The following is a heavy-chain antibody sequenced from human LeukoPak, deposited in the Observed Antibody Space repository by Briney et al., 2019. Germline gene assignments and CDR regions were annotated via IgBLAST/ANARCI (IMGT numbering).Heavy chain of an antibody. CDR3: AKDRAVGPTADAFDI. CDR2: FSASGGDT. J-gene: IGHJ3*02. CDR1: GFTVSSNY. V-gene: IGHV3-23*01. D-gene: IGHD1-26*01. Sequence: GGSLRLSCAASGFTVSSNYMSWVRQTPGKGLEWVSGFSASGGDTYYADSVKGRFTISRDNSKNTLYLQMNSLRADDTAVYYCAKDRAVGPTADAFDIWGQGTMVTVSS.